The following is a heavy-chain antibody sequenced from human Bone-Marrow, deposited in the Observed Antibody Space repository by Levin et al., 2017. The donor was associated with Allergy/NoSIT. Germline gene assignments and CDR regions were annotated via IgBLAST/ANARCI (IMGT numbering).Heavy chain of an antibody. D-gene: IGHD3-10*01. J-gene: IGHJ6*02. V-gene: IGHV3-21*01. Sequence: GGSLRLSCAASGFSFSSYTMHWVRQAPGKGLEWVSSIRSAGTYIHYADSVKGRFTISRDNANNSVSLEMSSLRAEDSALYYCARGGGSQKGGLDVWGQGTTVTVSS. CDR1: GFSFSSYT. CDR3: ARGGGSQKGGLDV. CDR2: IRSAGTYI.